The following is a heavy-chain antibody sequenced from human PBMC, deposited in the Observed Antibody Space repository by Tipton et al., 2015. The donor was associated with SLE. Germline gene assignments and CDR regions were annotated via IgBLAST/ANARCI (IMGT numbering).Heavy chain of an antibody. J-gene: IGHJ5*02. CDR3: ARRIYGSDSS. D-gene: IGHD3-10*01. CDR1: GFTFSSYW. CDR2: IKQDGSEK. Sequence: SLRLSCAASGFTFSSYWMTWVRQAPGKGLQWVANIKQDGSEKSYVDSVKGRFTISRDNAKNSLYLQMNSLRAEDMAVYFCARRIYGSDSSWGQGTLVIVSS. V-gene: IGHV3-7*01.